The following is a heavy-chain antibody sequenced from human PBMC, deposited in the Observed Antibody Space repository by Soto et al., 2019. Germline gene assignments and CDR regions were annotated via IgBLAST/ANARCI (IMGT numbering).Heavy chain of an antibody. CDR2: ISGSSGST. V-gene: IGHV3-23*01. Sequence: PGGSLRLSCAASGFTFSSYAMSWVRQDPGKGLEWVSAISGSSGSTYYADSVKGRFTISRDNSKNTLYLQMNSLRAEDTAVYYCAKDAPSIAAAGIPITADYWGQGTLVTVSS. J-gene: IGHJ4*02. D-gene: IGHD6-13*01. CDR3: AKDAPSIAAAGIPITADY. CDR1: GFTFSSYA.